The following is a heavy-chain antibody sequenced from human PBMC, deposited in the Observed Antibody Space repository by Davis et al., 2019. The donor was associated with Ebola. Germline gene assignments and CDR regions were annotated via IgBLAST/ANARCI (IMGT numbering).Heavy chain of an antibody. Sequence: ASVKVSCKASGYTFTSYDINWVRQATGQGFEWMGWMNPNSGNTGYAQKFQGRVTMTRDTSISTAYMELSRLRSDDTAVYYCARDGQWVSFGGVIVDVWGQGTTVTVSS. D-gene: IGHD3-16*02. CDR3: ARDGQWVSFGGVIVDV. CDR2: MNPNSGNT. CDR1: GYTFTSYD. J-gene: IGHJ6*02. V-gene: IGHV1-8*01.